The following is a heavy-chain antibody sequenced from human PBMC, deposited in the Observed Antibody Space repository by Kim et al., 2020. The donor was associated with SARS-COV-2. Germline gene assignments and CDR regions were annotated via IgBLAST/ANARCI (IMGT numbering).Heavy chain of an antibody. CDR1: GGSISSGGYY. CDR2: IYYSGST. V-gene: IGHV4-31*03. J-gene: IGHJ4*02. Sequence: SETLSLTCTVSGGSISSGGYYWSWIRQHPGKGLEWIGYIYYSGSTYYNPFLKSRVTISVDTSKNQFSLKLSSVTAADTAVYYCAVGAAISGLGDYWGQGTLVTVSS. CDR3: AVGAAISGLGDY. D-gene: IGHD2-2*02.